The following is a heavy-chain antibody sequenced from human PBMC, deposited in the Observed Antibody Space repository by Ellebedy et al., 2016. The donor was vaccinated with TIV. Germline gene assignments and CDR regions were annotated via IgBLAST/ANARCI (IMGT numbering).Heavy chain of an antibody. CDR3: AREGNWLFDY. J-gene: IGHJ4*02. V-gene: IGHV4-4*02. D-gene: IGHD1-20*01. CDR1: DDSISRDKW. CDR2: IHHTKGT. Sequence: SETLSLTCGVSDDSISRDKWWTWVRQAPGRALEWIGEIHHTKGTNYNPSLKSRVSMSVDKSKNQFSLNINSVTAADTAVYFCAREGNWLFDYWGPGILVTVSS.